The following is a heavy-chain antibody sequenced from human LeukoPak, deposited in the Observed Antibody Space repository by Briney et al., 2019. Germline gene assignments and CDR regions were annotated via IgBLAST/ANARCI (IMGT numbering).Heavy chain of an antibody. V-gene: IGHV7-4-1*02. J-gene: IGHJ4*02. CDR1: GYTFTSYA. CDR2: INTNTGNP. Sequence: ASVKVSCKASGYTFTSYAMNWVRQAPGQGLEWMGWINTNTGNPTYAQGFTGRFVFSLDTSVSTAYLQISSLKAEDTAVYYCATDRESGGCQLLWYWGQGTLVIVSS. CDR3: ATDRESGGCQLLWY. D-gene: IGHD2-2*01.